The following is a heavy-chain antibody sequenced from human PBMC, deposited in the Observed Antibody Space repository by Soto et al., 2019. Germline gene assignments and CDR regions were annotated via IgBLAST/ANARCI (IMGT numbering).Heavy chain of an antibody. CDR2: ISDAGTDN. J-gene: IGHJ4*02. Sequence: QVQLVESGGGVVQPGRSVRLSCAASGFTFDTYAMHWVRQAAGKGLEWVAAISDAGTDNYYTASVGGRFTISRDNSKNTLDLQMNSLRVEYTAVYYCTKGGAPSRGCSCGRCYGGFDKWGQG. CDR3: TKGGAPSRGCSCGRCYGGFDK. D-gene: IGHD2-15*01. CDR1: GFTFDTYA. V-gene: IGHV3-30*18.